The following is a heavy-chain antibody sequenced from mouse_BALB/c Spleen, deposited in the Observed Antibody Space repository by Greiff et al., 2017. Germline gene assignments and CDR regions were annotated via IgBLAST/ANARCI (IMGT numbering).Heavy chain of an antibody. CDR3: RRGLFYYAMDY. Sequence: VQLQQSGAELVKPGASVKLSCKASGYTFTSYYMYWVKQRPGQGLEWIGEINPSNGGTNFNEKFKSKATLTVDKSSSTAFLQLSSLTSEDSAVYYCRRGLFYYAMDYWGQGTSVTVSS. J-gene: IGHJ4*01. CDR1: GYTFTSYY. CDR2: INPSNGGT. V-gene: IGHV1S81*02.